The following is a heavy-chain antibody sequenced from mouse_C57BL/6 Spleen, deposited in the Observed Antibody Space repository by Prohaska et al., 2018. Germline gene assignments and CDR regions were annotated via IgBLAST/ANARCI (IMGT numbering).Heavy chain of an antibody. CDR2: IWWDDDK. CDR1: GFSLSTFGMG. Sequence: QVTLKESGPGILQSSQTLSLTCSFSGFSLSTFGMGVGWIRQPSGKGLEWLAHIWWDDDKYYNPALKSRLTISKDTSKNQVFLKIANVDTADTATYVCTRITYRYGNYDDAMDYWGQGTSVTVSS. D-gene: IGHD2-1*01. V-gene: IGHV8-8*01. J-gene: IGHJ4*01. CDR3: TRITYRYGNYDDAMDY.